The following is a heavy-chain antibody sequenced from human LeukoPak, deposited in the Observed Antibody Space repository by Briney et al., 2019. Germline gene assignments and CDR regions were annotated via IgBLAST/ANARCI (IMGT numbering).Heavy chain of an antibody. V-gene: IGHV4-4*07. CDR1: GGSISSYY. J-gene: IGHJ6*02. CDR2: IYTSGST. D-gene: IGHD2-2*01. Sequence: SETLSLTCTVSGGSISSYYWNWIRQPAGKGLEWIGRIYTSGSTNYNPSLKSRVTMSVDTSKNQFSLKLSSVTAADTAVYYCARGDCSSTSCYNGGYYYYGMDVWGQGTTVTVSS. CDR3: ARGDCSSTSCYNGGYYYYGMDV.